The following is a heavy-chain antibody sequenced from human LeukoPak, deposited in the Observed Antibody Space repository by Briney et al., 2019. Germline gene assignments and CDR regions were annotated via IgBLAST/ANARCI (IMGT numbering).Heavy chain of an antibody. CDR3: ARDAGHQLSRRNYYAMDV. J-gene: IGHJ6*02. Sequence: SETLSLTCTVSAGSISSSTYYWGWIRQPPGKGLEWIGSIYYGGSTYYNSSLKSRVTISVDISKNQFSLKVSSVTAADTAVYYCARDAGHQLSRRNYYAMDVWGQGTTVTVSS. V-gene: IGHV4-39*07. CDR1: AGSISSSTYY. D-gene: IGHD2-2*01. CDR2: IYYGGST.